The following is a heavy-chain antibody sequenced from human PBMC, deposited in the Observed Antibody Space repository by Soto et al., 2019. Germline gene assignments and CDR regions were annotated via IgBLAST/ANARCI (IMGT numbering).Heavy chain of an antibody. J-gene: IGHJ6*03. D-gene: IGHD2-2*01. CDR1: GFTFSNAW. Sequence: EVQLVESGGGLVKPGGSLRLSCAASGFTFSNAWMSWVRQAPGKGLEWVGRIKSKTDGGTTDYAAPVKGRFTISSDNSKNTLYMQMTSLKTKHTAVYYCATCNSNYPGASCFGHCYYYYYMDVWGKGTTVTVSS. CDR3: ATCNSNYPGASCFGHCYYYYYMDV. CDR2: IKSKTDGGTT. V-gene: IGHV3-15*01.